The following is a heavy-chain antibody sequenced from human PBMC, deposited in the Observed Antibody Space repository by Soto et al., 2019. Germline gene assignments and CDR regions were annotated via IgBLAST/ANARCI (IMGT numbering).Heavy chain of an antibody. V-gene: IGHV6-1*01. CDR2: TYFRSKWYN. CDR3: AKGDNLGPKTGYAFVP. CDR1: GDSVSSNTSS. Sequence: PSQTRSLTFAVSGDSVSSNTSSWNCISQSPSTGLQWLGRTYFRSKWYNDYAVSVKSRIIINPDTSNNQFSLQLNSVTPEDTAVYFCAKGDNLGPKTGYAFVPLGQGIMVTVSS. J-gene: IGHJ5*02. D-gene: IGHD5-12*01.